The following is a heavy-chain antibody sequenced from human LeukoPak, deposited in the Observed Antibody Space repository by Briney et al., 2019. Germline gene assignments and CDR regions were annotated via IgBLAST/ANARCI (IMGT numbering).Heavy chain of an antibody. CDR1: GYSFTSYW. CDR3: ARHRPYYYDSSGYYYRGYFDY. V-gene: IGHV5-51*01. CDR2: IYPGDSDT. Sequence: PGGSLRLSCKGSGYSFTSYWIGWVRQMPGKGLEWMGIIYPGDSDTRYSPSFQGQVTTSADKSISTAYLQWSSLKASDTAMYYCARHRPYYYDSSGYYYRGYFDYWGQGTLVTVSS. J-gene: IGHJ4*02. D-gene: IGHD3-22*01.